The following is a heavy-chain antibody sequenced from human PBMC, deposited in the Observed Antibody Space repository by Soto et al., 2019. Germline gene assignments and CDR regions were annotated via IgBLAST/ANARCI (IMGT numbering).Heavy chain of an antibody. CDR2: IYYSGST. Sequence: SETLSLTCAVSGGSISSGGYSWSWIRQHPGKGLEWIGYIYYSGSTYYNPSLKSRVTISVDTSKNQFSLKLSSVTAADTAVYYCAREQYFDWSYIDYWGQGTLVTVSS. V-gene: IGHV4-31*11. CDR1: GGSISSGGYS. CDR3: AREQYFDWSYIDY. D-gene: IGHD3-9*01. J-gene: IGHJ4*02.